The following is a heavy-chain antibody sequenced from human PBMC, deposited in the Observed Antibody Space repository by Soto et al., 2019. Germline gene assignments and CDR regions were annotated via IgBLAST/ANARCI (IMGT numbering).Heavy chain of an antibody. Sequence: QVQLVQSGAEVKKPGASVKVSCKASGYTFTSYGISWVRQAPGQGREWMGWISAYNGNTNYAQKLQGRVTMTTDASTSTAYMELRSLRSDDTAVYYCARESPYYDSSGYSFDYWGQGTLVTVSS. CDR1: GYTFTSYG. CDR2: ISAYNGNT. D-gene: IGHD3-22*01. J-gene: IGHJ4*02. V-gene: IGHV1-18*01. CDR3: ARESPYYDSSGYSFDY.